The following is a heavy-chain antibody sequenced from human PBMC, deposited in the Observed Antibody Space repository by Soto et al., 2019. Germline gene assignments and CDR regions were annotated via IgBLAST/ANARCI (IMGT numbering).Heavy chain of an antibody. CDR1: GYSFTIYW. J-gene: IGHJ5*02. CDR3: ARHRASLMVRGVITYNWFDP. CDR2: IDPSDSYT. V-gene: IGHV5-10-1*01. D-gene: IGHD3-10*01. Sequence: GESLKISCKGSGYSFTIYWISWVRQMPGKGLEWMGRIDPSDSYTNYSPSFQGHVTISADKSISTAYLQWSSLKASDTAMYYCARHRASLMVRGVITYNWFDPWGQGTLVTVSS.